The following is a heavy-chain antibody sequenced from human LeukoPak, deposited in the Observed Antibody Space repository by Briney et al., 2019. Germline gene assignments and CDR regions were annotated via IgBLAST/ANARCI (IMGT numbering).Heavy chain of an antibody. CDR3: TFWGGSGDFSH. J-gene: IGHJ4*02. CDR1: GFTFNAHA. CDR2: IAWSGDFT. Sequence: PGGSLRLSCAVSGFTFNAHAMAWVRQAPGKGLEWVSAIAWSGDFTLYSSSVEGRFSISRDNSENTVYLPMNGLRAEDTAVYYCTFWGGSGDFSHWGQGTLVTVSS. D-gene: IGHD3-3*01. V-gene: IGHV3-23*01.